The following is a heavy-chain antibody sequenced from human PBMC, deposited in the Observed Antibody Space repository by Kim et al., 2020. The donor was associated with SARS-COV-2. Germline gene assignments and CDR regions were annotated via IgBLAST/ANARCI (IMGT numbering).Heavy chain of an antibody. CDR1: GFTFSSYG. J-gene: IGHJ4*02. V-gene: IGHV3-33*01. CDR3: ARGDMLNTQLFAAGPSFGY. D-gene: IGHD6-13*01. Sequence: GGSLRLSCAASGFTFSSYGMHWVRQAPGKGLEWVAVIWYDGSNKYYADSVKGRFTISRDNSKNTLYLQMNSLRAEDTAVYYCARGDMLNTQLFAAGPSFGYWGQGTLVTVSS. CDR2: IWYDGSNK.